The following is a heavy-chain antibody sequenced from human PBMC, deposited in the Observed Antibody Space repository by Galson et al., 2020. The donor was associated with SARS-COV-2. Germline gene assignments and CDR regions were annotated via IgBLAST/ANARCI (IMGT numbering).Heavy chain of an antibody. V-gene: IGHV5-51*01. CDR2: IYPGDSDT. CDR3: ARHISAGYSNVEGWFDP. J-gene: IGHJ5*02. Sequence: KIGESLKISCQGSGYSFTSYWIGWVRQMPGKGLEWMGIIYPGDSDTRYSPSFQGQVTISADKSISTAYLQWSSLKASDTAMYYCARHISAGYSNVEGWFDPWGQGTLVTVSS. D-gene: IGHD4-4*01. CDR1: GYSFTSYW.